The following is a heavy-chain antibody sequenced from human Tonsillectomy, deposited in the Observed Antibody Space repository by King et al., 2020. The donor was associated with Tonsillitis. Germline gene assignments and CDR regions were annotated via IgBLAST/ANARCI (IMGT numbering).Heavy chain of an antibody. J-gene: IGHJ4*02. CDR1: GFTFSSYT. CDR2: IRGSGDST. V-gene: IGHV3-23*04. D-gene: IGHD3-22*01. Sequence: QLVQSGGGLVQPGGSLRLSCVASGFTFSSYTMNWVRQAPGKGLEWVSAIRGSGDSTYYADSVKGRITISRDNSKNTLFLQMNSLRAEDTAIYYCARLSYDRSGYYYYDSWGQGTLVTASS. CDR3: ARLSYDRSGYYYYDS.